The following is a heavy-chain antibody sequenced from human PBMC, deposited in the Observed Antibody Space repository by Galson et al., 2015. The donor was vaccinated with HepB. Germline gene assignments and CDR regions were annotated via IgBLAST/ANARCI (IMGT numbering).Heavy chain of an antibody. D-gene: IGHD6-19*01. J-gene: IGHJ3*02. CDR1: GFPFSPYW. CDR3: AREGGGSGWSKGGAFDI. Sequence: SLRLSCAASGFPFSPYWMTWVRQAPGKGLEWVANINQDGSQKNYVDSVRGRFTISRDNANNSLFLQVNSLRAEDTALYYCAREGGGSGWSKGGAFDIWGQGTMVTVSS. V-gene: IGHV3-7*01. CDR2: INQDGSQK.